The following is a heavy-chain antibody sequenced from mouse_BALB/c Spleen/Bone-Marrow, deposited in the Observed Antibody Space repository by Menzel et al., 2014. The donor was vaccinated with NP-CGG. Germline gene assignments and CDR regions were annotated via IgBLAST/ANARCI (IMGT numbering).Heavy chain of an antibody. CDR2: IYPSDSYT. J-gene: IGHJ4*01. Sequence: QVQLQQSGAELVRPGASVELSCKASGYTFTNNWINWVKQRPGQGLEWIGNIYPSDSYTNYNQKFKGKATLTVDKSSSTAYMQLSSPTAEDSAVYYCTRGSSYVGYAMDYWGQGTSVTVSS. CDR3: TRGSSYVGYAMDY. D-gene: IGHD1-1*01. V-gene: IGHV1-69*02. CDR1: GYTFTNNW.